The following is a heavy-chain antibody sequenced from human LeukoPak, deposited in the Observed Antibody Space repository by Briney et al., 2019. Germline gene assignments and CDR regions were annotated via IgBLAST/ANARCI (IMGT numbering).Heavy chain of an antibody. J-gene: IGHJ4*02. CDR2: IIPIFGTA. CDR1: GGTFSSYA. V-gene: IGHV1-69*06. Sequence: ASVKVSCKASGGTFSSYAISWVRQAPGQGLEWMGGIIPIFGTASYAQKFQGRVTITADKSTSTAYMELSSLRSEDTAVYYCARTQTVLRFLGWLFDPAYFDYWGQGTLVTVSS. CDR3: ARTQTVLRFLGWLFDPAYFDY. D-gene: IGHD3-3*01.